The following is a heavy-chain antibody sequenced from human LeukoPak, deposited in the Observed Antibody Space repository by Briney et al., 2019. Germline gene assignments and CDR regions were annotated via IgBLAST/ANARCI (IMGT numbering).Heavy chain of an antibody. D-gene: IGHD2-21*02. J-gene: IGHJ4*02. CDR2: INQDASEI. Sequence: GGSLNLSCEASGLTLSTYWINCSRKPQGRGLNWLGNINQDASEINYVDSVRGRFTISRDNAKNSLHLQMNSLRAEDTAVYYCATDRDNSDWQKRFDSWGQGILVTVSS. CDR1: GLTLSTYW. CDR3: ATDRDNSDWQKRFDS. V-gene: IGHV3-7*01.